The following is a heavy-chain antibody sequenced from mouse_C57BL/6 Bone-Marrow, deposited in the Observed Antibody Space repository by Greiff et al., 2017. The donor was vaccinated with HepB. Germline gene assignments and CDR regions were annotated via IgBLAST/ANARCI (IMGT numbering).Heavy chain of an antibody. D-gene: IGHD1-1*01. CDR3: ASDGLHYDGNSHYWYFDV. Sequence: EVKLVESGGGLVKPGGSLKLSCAASGFTFSSYAMSWVRQTPEKRLEWVATISDGGSYTYYPDNVKGRFTISRDNAKNNLYLQMSHLKSEDTAMYSCASDGLHYDGNSHYWYFDVWGTGTTVTDSS. CDR2: ISDGGSYT. V-gene: IGHV5-4*03. CDR1: GFTFSSYA. J-gene: IGHJ1*02.